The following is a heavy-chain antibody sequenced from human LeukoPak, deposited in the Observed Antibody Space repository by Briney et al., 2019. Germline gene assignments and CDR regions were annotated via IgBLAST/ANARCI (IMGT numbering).Heavy chain of an antibody. CDR2: IYGSEST. Sequence: SQTLSLTCAVSGYPLGRNYFWGWVRQPPGKRLEWIGRIYGSESTTYNPSLMNRVTISVDTSRNHLSLQLTSATAADTAVYYCARYDSRGSASTRFDSWGQGILVTISS. CDR3: ARYDSRGSASTRFDS. CDR1: GYPLGRNYF. V-gene: IGHV4-38-2*01. J-gene: IGHJ5*01. D-gene: IGHD4-23*01.